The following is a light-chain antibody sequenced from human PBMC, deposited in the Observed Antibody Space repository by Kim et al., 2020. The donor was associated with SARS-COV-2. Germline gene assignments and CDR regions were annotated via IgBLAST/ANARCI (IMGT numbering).Light chain of an antibody. J-gene: IGKJ4*01. CDR3: QQYGAYPRT. Sequence: ASVGDRVTITCRASQDISSSLVWYQQKPGKAPELLIYGASTLQSGVPSRFSGSGSGTEFTLTIGSLQPEDLATYYCQQYGAYPRTFGGGTKVDIK. CDR2: GAS. V-gene: IGKV1-9*01. CDR1: QDISSS.